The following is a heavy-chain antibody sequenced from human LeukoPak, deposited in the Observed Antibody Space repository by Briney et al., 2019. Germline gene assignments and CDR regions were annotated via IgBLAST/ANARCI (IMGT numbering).Heavy chain of an antibody. D-gene: IGHD6-19*01. J-gene: IGHJ4*02. CDR3: ATSRYSTGWHDY. Sequence: SETLSLACTVSGGSISSYYWSWIRQPPGKGLEWIGYIYDSGSTNYNPSLKSRVTISVDTSKNQFSLKLRSVTAADTAVYYCATSRYSTGWHDYWGQGTLVTVSS. CDR2: IYDSGST. V-gene: IGHV4-59*08. CDR1: GGSISSYY.